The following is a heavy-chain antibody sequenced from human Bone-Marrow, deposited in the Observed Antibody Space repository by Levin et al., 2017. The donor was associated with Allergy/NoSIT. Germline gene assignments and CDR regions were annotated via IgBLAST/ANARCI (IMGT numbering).Heavy chain of an antibody. Sequence: GGSLRLSCAASGFTFSGSVMHWVRQASGKGLEWVGRVGTKANNYAASYSASVKGRFTVSRDDSRNTTYLQMNSLKTEDTAVYYCTRQGGYCRSGSCYSDYYFDSWGPGSLVTVSS. V-gene: IGHV3-73*01. CDR2: VGTKANNYAA. D-gene: IGHD2-15*01. CDR1: GFTFSGSV. CDR3: TRQGGYCRSGSCYSDYYFDS. J-gene: IGHJ4*02.